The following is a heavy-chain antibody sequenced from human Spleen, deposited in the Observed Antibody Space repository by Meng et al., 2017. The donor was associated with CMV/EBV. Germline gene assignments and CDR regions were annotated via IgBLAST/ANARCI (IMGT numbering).Heavy chain of an antibody. J-gene: IGHJ6*02. Sequence: ASVKVSCKASGYTFTGYYIHWVRRAPGQGPEWMGWINPKSSGTHYSQKFQGRVTMTSDTSISTAYMELSRLRSDDTAVYFCARGGTTENLYYYYGMDVWGHGTTVTVSS. V-gene: IGHV1-2*02. CDR2: INPKSSGT. CDR3: ARGGTTENLYYYYGMDV. D-gene: IGHD4-11*01. CDR1: GYTFTGYY.